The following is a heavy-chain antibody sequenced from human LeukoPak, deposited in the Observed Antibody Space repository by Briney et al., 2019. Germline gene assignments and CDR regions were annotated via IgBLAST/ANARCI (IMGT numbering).Heavy chain of an antibody. CDR3: ARSPLSSRWYMYYYGMDV. J-gene: IGHJ6*02. Sequence: SVKVSCKASGGTFSSYAISWVRQAPGQGLEWMGGIVPIFGTANYAQKFQGRVTITADESTSTAYMELSSLRSEDTAVYYCARSPLSSRWYMYYYGMDVWGQGTTVTVSS. D-gene: IGHD6-13*01. CDR1: GGTFSSYA. V-gene: IGHV1-69*13. CDR2: IVPIFGTA.